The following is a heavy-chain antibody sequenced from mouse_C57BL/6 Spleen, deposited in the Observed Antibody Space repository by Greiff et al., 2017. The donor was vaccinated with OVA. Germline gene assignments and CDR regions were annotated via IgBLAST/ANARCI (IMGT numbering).Heavy chain of an antibody. J-gene: IGHJ2*01. Sequence: VHLVESGAELVKPGASVKMSCKASGYTFTSYWITWVKQRPGQGLEWIGDIYPGSGSTNYNEKFKSKATLTVDTSSSTAYMQLSSLTSEDSAVYYCARSDLLLLDYWGQGTTLTVSS. V-gene: IGHV1-55*01. CDR3: ARSDLLLLDY. CDR2: IYPGSGST. CDR1: GYTFTSYW. D-gene: IGHD1-1*01.